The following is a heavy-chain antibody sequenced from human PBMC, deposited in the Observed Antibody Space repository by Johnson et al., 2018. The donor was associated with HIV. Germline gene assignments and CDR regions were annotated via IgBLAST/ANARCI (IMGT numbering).Heavy chain of an antibody. D-gene: IGHD3-16*01. CDR2: ISYDGSNK. CDR3: ARGALGDWVDAFDI. V-gene: IGHV3-30*03. J-gene: IGHJ3*02. Sequence: QMQLVESGGGVVQPGRSLRLSCAVSGFTFRSYGVHWVRQAPGKGLEWVAVISYDGSNKYYADYVKGRFTISRDISKNTLYLQMNSLRAEDTAVFYCARGALGDWVDAFDIWGQGTMVTVSS. CDR1: GFTFRSYG.